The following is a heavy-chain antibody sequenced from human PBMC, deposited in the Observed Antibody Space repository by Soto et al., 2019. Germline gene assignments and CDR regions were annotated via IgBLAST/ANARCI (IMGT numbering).Heavy chain of an antibody. CDR2: ISAFNGDT. D-gene: IGHD3-10*01. J-gene: IGHJ6*02. CDR3: ARDPPIIETLRGARLMAV. CDR1: DDTFPSYG. Sequence: GASVKVSCKASDDTFPSYGFIWLRQASGRGLEWMGGISAFNGDTQFSQKFQHRVPMPTETYTRTAYMEVRSLRSDDTAVYYCARDPPIIETLRGARLMAVWGQGTMVTVSS. V-gene: IGHV1-18*01.